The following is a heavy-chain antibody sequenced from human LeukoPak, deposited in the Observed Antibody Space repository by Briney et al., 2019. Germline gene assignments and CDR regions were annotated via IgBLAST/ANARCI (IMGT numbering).Heavy chain of an antibody. CDR1: GYTFSDYY. Sequence: ASVKVSCKASGYTFSDYYVYWVREAAGQGLDWIGVINANTRSTDYAQKCQGRVTMTRDTSISTAYMELSRLASAAAAEYYCARGLAVAETWGQGTLVTVSS. CDR3: ARGLAVAET. CDR2: INANTRST. D-gene: IGHD6-19*01. V-gene: IGHV1-2*02. J-gene: IGHJ4*02.